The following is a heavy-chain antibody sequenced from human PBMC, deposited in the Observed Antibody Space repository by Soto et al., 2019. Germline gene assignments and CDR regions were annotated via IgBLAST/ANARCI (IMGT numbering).Heavy chain of an antibody. Sequence: PSETLSLTCTVSGGSISSYYWSWIRQPAGKGLEWIGRIYTSGSTNYNPSLKSRVTMSVDTSKKQFSLKLSSVTAADTAVYYCAREGINNYNEYYFDSWGQGTVVTVSS. V-gene: IGHV4-4*07. J-gene: IGHJ4*02. CDR2: IYTSGST. CDR3: AREGINNYNEYYFDS. CDR1: GGSISSYY. D-gene: IGHD4-4*01.